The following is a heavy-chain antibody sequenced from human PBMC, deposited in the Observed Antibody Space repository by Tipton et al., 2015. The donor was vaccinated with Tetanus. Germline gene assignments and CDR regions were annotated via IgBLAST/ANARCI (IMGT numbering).Heavy chain of an antibody. Sequence: GLVKPSETLALTCTVSGGSVRSGSYSWNWIRQPPGKGLEWLAYVSYSGRTNSNYSLKSRITVSQDTSKNQFSLRLTSVTAADTAVYYCARGHLRGIVVAVFDYWGQGTLVSVSS. CDR1: GGSVRSGSYS. D-gene: IGHD2-15*01. J-gene: IGHJ4*02. V-gene: IGHV4-61*01. CDR3: ARGHLRGIVVAVFDY. CDR2: VSYSGRT.